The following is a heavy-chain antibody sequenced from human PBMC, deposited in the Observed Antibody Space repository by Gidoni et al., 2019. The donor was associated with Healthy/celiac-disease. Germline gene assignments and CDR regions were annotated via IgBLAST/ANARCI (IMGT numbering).Heavy chain of an antibody. CDR1: GVTWGDYA. D-gene: IGHD2-21*01. CDR3: TRSSDSKFHFDY. CDR2: IRSKAYGGTT. J-gene: IGHJ4*02. V-gene: IGHV3-49*03. Sequence: EVQLVESGGGLVQPGRSLRLACTAAGVTWGDYAMSWFRQAPGKGLEWVGFIRSKAYGGTTEYAASVKGRFTISRDDSKSIAYLQMNSLKTEDTAVYYCTRSSDSKFHFDYWGQGTLVTVSS.